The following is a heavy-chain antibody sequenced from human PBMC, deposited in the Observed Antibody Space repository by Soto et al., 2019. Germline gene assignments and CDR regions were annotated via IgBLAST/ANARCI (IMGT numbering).Heavy chain of an antibody. CDR2: IYHSGST. Sequence: SETLSLTCAVSGYSISSGYYWGWIRQPPGKGLEWIGSIYHSGSTYYNRSLKSRVTISVDTSKNQFSLKLSSVTAADTAVYYCARDPTGTTSSWFDPWGQGTLVTVSS. D-gene: IGHD1-7*01. CDR1: GYSISSGYY. J-gene: IGHJ5*02. CDR3: ARDPTGTTSSWFDP. V-gene: IGHV4-38-2*01.